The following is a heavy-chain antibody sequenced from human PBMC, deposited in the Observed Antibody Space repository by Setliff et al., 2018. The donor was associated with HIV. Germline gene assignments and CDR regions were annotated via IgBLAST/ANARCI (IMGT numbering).Heavy chain of an antibody. V-gene: IGHV5-51*01. CDR1: GYTSTNYW. Sequence: GESLKISCRASGYTSTNYWIGWVRQMPGKGPEWIGVIYPGDSVTRYSPSFQGQVSISADTSITTAYLQWSSLKASDTAIYYCTRRRRAPGTESLEAYWGQGTLVTVSS. CDR3: TRRRRAPGTESLEAY. CDR2: IYPGDSVT. J-gene: IGHJ4*02. D-gene: IGHD1-26*01.